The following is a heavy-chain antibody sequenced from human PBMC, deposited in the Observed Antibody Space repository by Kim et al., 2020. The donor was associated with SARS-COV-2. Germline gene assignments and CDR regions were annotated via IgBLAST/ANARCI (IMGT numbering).Heavy chain of an antibody. CDR2: MNPNSGNT. D-gene: IGHD3-22*01. Sequence: DSVKVSCKASGYTFTSYDINWVRQATGQWLEWMGWMNPNSGNTGYAQKFQGRVTMTRNTSISTAYMELSSLRSEDTAVYYCARGQAHYDSSGYDAFDIWGQGTMVTVSS. J-gene: IGHJ3*02. V-gene: IGHV1-8*01. CDR3: ARGQAHYDSSGYDAFDI. CDR1: GYTFTSYD.